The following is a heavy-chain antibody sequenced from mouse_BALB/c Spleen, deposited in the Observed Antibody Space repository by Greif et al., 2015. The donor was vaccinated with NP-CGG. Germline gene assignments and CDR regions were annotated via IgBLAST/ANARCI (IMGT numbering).Heavy chain of an antibody. V-gene: IGHV1-80*01. Sequence: VQLQQSGAELVRPGSSVKISCKASGYAFSSYWMNWVKQRPGQGLEWIGQIYPGDGDTNYNGKFKGKATLTADKSSSTAYMQLSSLTSEDSAVYFCAGYAWFAYWGQGTLVTVSA. D-gene: IGHD2-2*01. J-gene: IGHJ3*01. CDR2: IYPGDGDT. CDR1: GYAFSSYW. CDR3: AGYAWFAY.